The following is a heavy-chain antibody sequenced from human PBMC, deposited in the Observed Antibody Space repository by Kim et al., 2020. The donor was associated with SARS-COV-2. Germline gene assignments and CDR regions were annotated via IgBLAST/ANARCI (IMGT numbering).Heavy chain of an antibody. CDR2: T. Sequence: TNYNPSLKSRVTISVDKSKNQFSLKLSSVTAADTAVYYCARVTVVVWADLWGHGTLVTVSS. D-gene: IGHD2-2*01. CDR3: ARVTVVVWADL. J-gene: IGHJ2*01. V-gene: IGHV4-4*02.